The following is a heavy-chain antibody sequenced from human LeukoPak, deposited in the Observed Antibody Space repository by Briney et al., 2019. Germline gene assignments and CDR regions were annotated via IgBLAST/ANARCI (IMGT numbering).Heavy chain of an antibody. CDR1: GFTFSSYG. Sequence: GGSLRLSCAASGFTFSSYGMHWVRQAPGKGLEWVAFIRYDGSNYYYADSVKGRFTISRDNSKNTLYLQMNSLRAEDTAVYYCARSGYSPYDAFDIWGQGIMVTVSS. J-gene: IGHJ3*02. V-gene: IGHV3-30*02. CDR2: IRYDGSNY. CDR3: ARSGYSPYDAFDI. D-gene: IGHD3-3*01.